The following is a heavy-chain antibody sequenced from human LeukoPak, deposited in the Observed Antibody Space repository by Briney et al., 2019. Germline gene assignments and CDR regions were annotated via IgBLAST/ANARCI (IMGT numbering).Heavy chain of an antibody. CDR2: ISYDGSNK. CDR3: ARELSDSSGYMYTYYYYGMDV. D-gene: IGHD3-22*01. CDR1: GFTFSSYA. J-gene: IGHJ6*02. V-gene: IGHV3-30-3*01. Sequence: QTGGSLRLSCAASGFTFSSYAMHWVRQAPGKGLEWVAVISYDGSNKYYADSVKGRFTISRDNSKNTLYLQMNSLRAEDTAVYYCARELSDSSGYMYTYYYYGMDVWGQGTTVTVSS.